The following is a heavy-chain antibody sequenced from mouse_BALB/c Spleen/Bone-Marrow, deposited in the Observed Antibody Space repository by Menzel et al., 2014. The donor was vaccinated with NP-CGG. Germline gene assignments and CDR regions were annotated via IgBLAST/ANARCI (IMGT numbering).Heavy chain of an antibody. CDR3: ARAGYDGYPWYFDV. Sequence: EVKPEESGGGLVQPGGSRKLSCAASGFTFSDYGMAWVRQAPGKGPEWVAFISNLAYSIYYADTVTGRFTISRENAKNTLYLEISSLRSEDSAMYYCARAGYDGYPWYFDVWGAGTTVTVSS. D-gene: IGHD2-3*01. J-gene: IGHJ1*01. CDR1: GFTFSDYG. V-gene: IGHV5-15*02. CDR2: ISNLAYSI.